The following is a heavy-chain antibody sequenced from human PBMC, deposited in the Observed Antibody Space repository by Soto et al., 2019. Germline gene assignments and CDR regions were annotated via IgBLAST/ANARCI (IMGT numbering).Heavy chain of an antibody. V-gene: IGHV1-69*13. Sequence: ASVKVSCKASGGTFSSYAISWVRQAPGQGLEWMGGIIPIFGTAIYAQKFQGRVTITADESTSTAYMELSSLRSEDTAVYYCARTSGYDSYYYYYGMDVWGQGTTVTVSS. CDR2: IIPIFGTA. D-gene: IGHD5-12*01. CDR3: ARTSGYDSYYYYYGMDV. CDR1: GGTFSSYA. J-gene: IGHJ6*02.